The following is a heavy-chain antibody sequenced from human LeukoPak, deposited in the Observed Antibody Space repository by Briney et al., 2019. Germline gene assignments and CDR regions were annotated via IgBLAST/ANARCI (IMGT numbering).Heavy chain of an antibody. CDR2: ISSSSSYI. J-gene: IGHJ4*02. V-gene: IGHV3-21*01. D-gene: IGHD1-26*01. CDR1: GFTFSSYS. CDR3: ASLVGATTKRGDY. Sequence: PGGSLRLSCAASGFTFSSYSMNWVRQAPGKGLEWVSSISSSSSYIYYADSVKGRFTISRDNAKNSLYLQMNSLRAEDTAVYYCASLVGATTKRGDYWGQGTLVTVSS.